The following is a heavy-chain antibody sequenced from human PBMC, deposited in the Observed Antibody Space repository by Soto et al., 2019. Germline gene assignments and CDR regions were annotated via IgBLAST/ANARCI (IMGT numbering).Heavy chain of an antibody. J-gene: IGHJ4*02. CDR1: GFTFSSYA. V-gene: IGHV3-23*01. CDR2: IIGSGGST. D-gene: IGHD1-1*01. CDR3: AYNERFISDY. Sequence: GGSLRLSCAASGFTFSSYAMSWVRQAPGKGLEWVSAIIGSGGSTYYADSVKGRFTISRDNSKNTLYLQMNSLRAEDTAVYYCAYNERFISDYWGQGTLVTVSS.